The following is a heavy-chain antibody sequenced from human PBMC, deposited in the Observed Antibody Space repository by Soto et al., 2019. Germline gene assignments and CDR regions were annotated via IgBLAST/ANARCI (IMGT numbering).Heavy chain of an antibody. D-gene: IGHD2-21*02. CDR1: GLTFSGHW. CDR3: TSRPSGMTYHAVFDF. Sequence: SGESLKISCAASGLTFSGHWMTWVRQTPGEGLQWVAAIKPDGSETFYVDSVKGRFTISRDNARNSLFLQMDSLRAEDTAVYYCTSRPSGMTYHAVFDFWGQGTLVTVSS. CDR2: IKPDGSET. J-gene: IGHJ4*02. V-gene: IGHV3-7*03.